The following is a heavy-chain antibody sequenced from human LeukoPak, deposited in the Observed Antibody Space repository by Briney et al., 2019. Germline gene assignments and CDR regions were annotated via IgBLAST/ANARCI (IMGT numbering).Heavy chain of an antibody. V-gene: IGHV3-11*04. D-gene: IGHD3-22*01. CDR3: ARAAGIGYYLLDAFDI. CDR1: GFTCSDYY. Sequence: PGGSLRLSCAASGFTCSDYYMSWIRQAPGKGLEWVSYISSSGSTIYYADSVKGRFTISRDNVRNSLYLQTDSLRAEDTAVYYCARAAGIGYYLLDAFDIWGQGTMVTVSS. J-gene: IGHJ3*02. CDR2: ISSSGSTI.